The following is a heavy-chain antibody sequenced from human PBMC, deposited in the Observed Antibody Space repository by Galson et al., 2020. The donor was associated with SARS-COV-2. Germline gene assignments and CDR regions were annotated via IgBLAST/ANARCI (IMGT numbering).Heavy chain of an antibody. CDR1: GFSISFYS. CDR3: VRGAATKFDY. CDR2: ISSSSSGT. Sequence: GESLKISCEASGFSISFYSLNWVRQGPGKGLEWISYISSSSSGTHYADSVKGRFTISRDNAKNSLYLQMNSLRDEDTAVYYCVRGAATKFDYWGQGTPVTVSS. D-gene: IGHD2-15*01. V-gene: IGHV3-48*02. J-gene: IGHJ4*02.